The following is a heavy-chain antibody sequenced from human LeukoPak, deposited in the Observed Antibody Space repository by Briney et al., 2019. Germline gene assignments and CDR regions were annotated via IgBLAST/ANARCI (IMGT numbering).Heavy chain of an antibody. V-gene: IGHV3-48*01. CDR2: ISSSSSAK. CDR1: GFTLSHCG. CDR3: ARGGAARPDY. D-gene: IGHD6-6*01. Sequence: GGSLRLSCTVSGFTLSHCGMNWVRQAPGKGLEWVSYISSSSSAKNYADFVKGRFTISRDNAKNSLYLQMNNLRVEDTAVYYCARGGAARPDYWGQGTLVTVSS. J-gene: IGHJ4*02.